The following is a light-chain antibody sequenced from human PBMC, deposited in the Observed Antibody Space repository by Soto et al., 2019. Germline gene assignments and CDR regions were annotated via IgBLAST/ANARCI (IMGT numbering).Light chain of an antibody. CDR2: GAS. CDR3: QQSQIAPYT. J-gene: IGKJ2*01. V-gene: IGKV1-39*01. CDR1: QSIARF. Sequence: DLQMTQSPSSLSAAVGDRVTITCRASQSIARFLNWYQQKPGEVPKLLIFGASYLRSGVPSRFSGIGSGTHFALTITSLQPEDFATYFCQQSQIAPYTFGQGTNL.